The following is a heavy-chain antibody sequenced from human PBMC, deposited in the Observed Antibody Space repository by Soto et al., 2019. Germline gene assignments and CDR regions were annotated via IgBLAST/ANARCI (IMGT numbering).Heavy chain of an antibody. V-gene: IGHV3-7*01. D-gene: IGHD3-16*01. Sequence: EGQLVESGGGLVQPGGSLRLSCEASGFMFSTYLMSWVRQAPGKGLEWVANIKQGGNEKFYVDSVKGRFTISRDNAKKSLFLQMNSLRPEDTAVYYCVGALTYEVPYYYYGMDVWGQGTTVTVSS. CDR3: VGALTYEVPYYYYGMDV. CDR1: GFMFSTYL. J-gene: IGHJ6*02. CDR2: IKQGGNEK.